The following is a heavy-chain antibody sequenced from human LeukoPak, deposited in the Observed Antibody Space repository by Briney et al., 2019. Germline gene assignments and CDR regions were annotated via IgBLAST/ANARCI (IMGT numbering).Heavy chain of an antibody. CDR3: AKGYGSDY. Sequence: PSETLSLTCAASGGSFSGYYRSWIRLPPGKGLEWIAEINHSGSTNYNPSLKSRVTISVDTSKNHFSLKLSSVTAADTAVYYCAKGYGSDYWGQGTLVTVSS. CDR2: INHSGST. D-gene: IGHD4-17*01. J-gene: IGHJ4*02. CDR1: GGSFSGYY. V-gene: IGHV4-34*01.